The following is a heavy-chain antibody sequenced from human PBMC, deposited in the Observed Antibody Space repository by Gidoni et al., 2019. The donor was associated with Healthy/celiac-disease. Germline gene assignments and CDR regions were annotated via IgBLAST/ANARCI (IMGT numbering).Heavy chain of an antibody. CDR3: ASERIAARTGFDY. V-gene: IGHV3-33*01. CDR1: GFTFSSYG. CDR2: IWYDGSNK. D-gene: IGHD6-6*01. Sequence: QVQLVESGGGVVQPGRSLRLSCAASGFTFSSYGMHWVRQAPGKGLEWVAVIWYDGSNKYYADSVKGRFTISRDNSKNTLYLQMNSLRAEDTAAYYCASERIAARTGFDYWGQGTLVTVSS. J-gene: IGHJ4*02.